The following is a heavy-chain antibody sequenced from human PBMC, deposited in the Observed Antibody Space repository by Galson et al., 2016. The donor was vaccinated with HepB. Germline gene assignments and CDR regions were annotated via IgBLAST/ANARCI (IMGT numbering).Heavy chain of an antibody. Sequence: ALISFDETTKYYADSVKGRFTIARDNSQNTLFLQMNSLRGDDTAMYYCARALTGIVATGGHRGQGTLVIVSS. CDR2: ISFDETTK. D-gene: IGHD5-12*01. CDR3: ARALTGIVATGGH. J-gene: IGHJ4*02. V-gene: IGHV3-30-3*01.